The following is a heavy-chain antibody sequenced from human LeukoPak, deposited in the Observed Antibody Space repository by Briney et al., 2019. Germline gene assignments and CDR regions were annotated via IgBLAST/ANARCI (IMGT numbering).Heavy chain of an antibody. D-gene: IGHD1-26*01. V-gene: IGHV3-49*04. CDR1: GFTFGDYA. CDR3: TSGSYGYYFDY. Sequence: GGSLRLSCTASGFTFGDYAMSWVRQAPGKGLEWVGFIRSKAYGGTTEYAASVKGRFTISRDDSKSIAYLQMNSLKTEDTAVYYCTSGSYGYYFDYWGQETLVTVSS. CDR2: IRSKAYGGTT. J-gene: IGHJ4*02.